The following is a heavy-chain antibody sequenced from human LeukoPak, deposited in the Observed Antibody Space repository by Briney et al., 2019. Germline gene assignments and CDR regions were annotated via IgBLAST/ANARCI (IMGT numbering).Heavy chain of an antibody. CDR3: ARGYYYDSSGYYSPSSWYFDL. V-gene: IGHV4-59*01. CDR1: GGSISSYY. J-gene: IGHJ2*01. Sequence: PSETLSLTCTVSGGSISSYYWSWIRQPPGKGLEWIGYIYYSGSTNYNPSLKSRVTISVDTSKNQFSLKLSSVTAAYTAVYYCARGYYYDSSGYYSPSSWYFDLWGRGTLVTVSS. D-gene: IGHD3-22*01. CDR2: IYYSGST.